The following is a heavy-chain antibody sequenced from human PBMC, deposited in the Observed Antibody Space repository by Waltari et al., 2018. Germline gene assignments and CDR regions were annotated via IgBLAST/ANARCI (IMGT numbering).Heavy chain of an antibody. D-gene: IGHD1-26*01. CDR3: ARNPRGSPAGYYYGMDV. CDR2: INAGNGNT. J-gene: IGHJ6*02. V-gene: IGHV1-3*01. Sequence: QVQLVQSGAEVKKPGASVKVSCKASGYTFTSYAMHWVRQAPGQRLEWMGWINAGNGNTKYSQKFQGRVTITRDTSASTAYMELSSLRSEDTAVYYCARNPRGSPAGYYYGMDVWGQGTTVTVSS. CDR1: GYTFTSYA.